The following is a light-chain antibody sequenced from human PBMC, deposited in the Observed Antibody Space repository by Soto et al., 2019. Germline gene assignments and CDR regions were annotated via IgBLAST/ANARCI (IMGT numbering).Light chain of an antibody. CDR3: SSFTSHTSHFV. V-gene: IGLV2-14*01. CDR1: TSDVGGFNF. Sequence: QSALTQPASVSGSPGQSITISCTGTTSDVGGFNFVSWYQQHPGKAPRLMIYAITYRPSGVSSRFSGSKSGNTASLTISGLQAEDEADYYCSSFTSHTSHFVFGTGTKVTVL. J-gene: IGLJ1*01. CDR2: AIT.